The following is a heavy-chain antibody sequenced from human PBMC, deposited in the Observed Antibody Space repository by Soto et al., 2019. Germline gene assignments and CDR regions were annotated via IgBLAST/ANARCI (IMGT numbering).Heavy chain of an antibody. D-gene: IGHD6-19*01. CDR3: ARAGGVYSSGWYPGSYYYYYGMDV. Sequence: SQTLSLTCAISGDSVSSNSAAWNWIRQSPSRGLEWLGRTYYRSKWYNDYAVSVKSRITINPDTSKNQFSLQLNSVTPEDTAVYYCARAGGVYSSGWYPGSYYYYYGMDVWGQGTTVTVSS. CDR1: GDSVSSNSAA. J-gene: IGHJ6*02. CDR2: TYYRSKWYN. V-gene: IGHV6-1*01.